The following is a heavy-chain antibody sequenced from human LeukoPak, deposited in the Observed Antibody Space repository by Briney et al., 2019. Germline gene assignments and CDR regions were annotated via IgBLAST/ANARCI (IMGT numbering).Heavy chain of an antibody. CDR1: GFTFSSYS. CDR2: ITASGTAM. Sequence: GGSLRLSCAASGFTFSSYSMNWVRQAPGKGLEWVSHITASGTAMFYADSVKGRFTISRDNAKNSLYLQMNSLRDEDTAVYYCASSGSYRFNYWGQGTLVTVSS. CDR3: ASSGSYRFNY. D-gene: IGHD1-26*01. V-gene: IGHV3-48*02. J-gene: IGHJ4*02.